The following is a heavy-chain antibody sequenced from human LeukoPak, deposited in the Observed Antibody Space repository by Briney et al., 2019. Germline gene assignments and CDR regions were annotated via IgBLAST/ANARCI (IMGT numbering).Heavy chain of an antibody. CDR1: GYTFTSYY. CDR3: ARDMANIVVVPAASYGY. D-gene: IGHD2-2*01. V-gene: IGHV1-46*01. CDR2: ISPSGGST. Sequence: GASVKVSCKASGYTFTSYYMHWVRQAPGQGLEWMGIISPSGGSTSYAQKFQGRVTMTRDTSTSTVYMELSSLRSEDTAVYYCARDMANIVVVPAASYGYWGQGTLVTVSS. J-gene: IGHJ4*02.